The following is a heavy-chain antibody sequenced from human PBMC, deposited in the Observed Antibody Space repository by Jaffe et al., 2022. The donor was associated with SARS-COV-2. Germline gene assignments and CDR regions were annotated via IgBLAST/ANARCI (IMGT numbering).Heavy chain of an antibody. CDR1: GDSINSGGYY. CDR3: ARVGCGGGTCYSDRGWFDP. CDR2: IYYSGTT. Sequence: QVQLQESGPGLVKPSQTLSLTCSVSGDSINSGGYYWSWIRQHPGKGLEWIGYIYYSGTTNYNPSLKGRITMSVDTSKNQFSLKLTSVTAADTAVYYCARVGCGGGTCYSDRGWFDPWGRGTLVSVSS. J-gene: IGHJ5*02. V-gene: IGHV4-31*03. D-gene: IGHD2-15*01.